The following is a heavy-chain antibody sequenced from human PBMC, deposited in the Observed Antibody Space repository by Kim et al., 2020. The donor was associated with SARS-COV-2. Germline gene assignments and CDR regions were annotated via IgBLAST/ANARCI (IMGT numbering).Heavy chain of an antibody. CDR2: INHSGST. Sequence: SETLSLTCAVYGGSFSGYYWSWIRQPPGKGLEWIGEINHSGSTNYNPSLKSRVTISVDTSKNQFSLKLSSVTAADTAVYYCARVPRSGSTAVFGFDYWGQGTLVTVSS. D-gene: IGHD6-13*01. CDR1: GGSFSGYY. V-gene: IGHV4-34*01. CDR3: ARVPRSGSTAVFGFDY. J-gene: IGHJ4*02.